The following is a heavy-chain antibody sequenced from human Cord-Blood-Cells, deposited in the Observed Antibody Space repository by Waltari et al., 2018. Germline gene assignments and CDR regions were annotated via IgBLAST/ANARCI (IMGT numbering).Heavy chain of an antibody. Sequence: QVQLQESGPGLVKPSETLSLTCAVSGYSISSGYYWGWIRQPPGKGLEWIGSIYHSGGTYNNPSPKSGVTISVDTSKNQFSLKLSSVTAADTAVYYCARDRPLYSYYDFWSGYYDAFDIWGQGTMVTVSS. J-gene: IGHJ3*02. CDR3: ARDRPLYSYYDFWSGYYDAFDI. V-gene: IGHV4-38-2*02. D-gene: IGHD3-3*01. CDR1: GYSISSGYY. CDR2: IYHSGGT.